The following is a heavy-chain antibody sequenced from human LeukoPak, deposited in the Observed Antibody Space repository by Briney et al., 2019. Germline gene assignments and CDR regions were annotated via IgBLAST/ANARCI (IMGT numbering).Heavy chain of an antibody. D-gene: IGHD6-19*01. J-gene: IGHJ4*02. CDR2: ISGSGGST. Sequence: GGSLRLSCVASGFTFSSYTMSWVRQAPGKGLEWVSGISGSGGSTYYADSVKGRFTISRDDSKNTLFLQMNSLRAEDTAVYYCAKETYSSGWYPYFDYWGQGTLVTVSS. CDR3: AKETYSSGWYPYFDY. V-gene: IGHV3-23*01. CDR1: GFTFSSYT.